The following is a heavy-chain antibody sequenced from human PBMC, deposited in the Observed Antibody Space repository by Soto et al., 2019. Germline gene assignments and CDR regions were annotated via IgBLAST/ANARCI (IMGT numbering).Heavy chain of an antibody. CDR1: GYTFTNYD. J-gene: IGHJ3*02. CDR2: MTPKSEDT. CDR3: ARGLAVTRDAFDI. V-gene: IGHV1-8*01. Sequence: QVQLVQSGAEVKKPGASVKVSCKASGYTFTNYDVNWVRQAPGQGLEWVGWMTPKSEDTGYAQKFQRRVTLTRNTSISTAYMELSSLTSEDTAVYYCARGLAVTRDAFDIWGQGTMVTVSS. D-gene: IGHD4-4*01.